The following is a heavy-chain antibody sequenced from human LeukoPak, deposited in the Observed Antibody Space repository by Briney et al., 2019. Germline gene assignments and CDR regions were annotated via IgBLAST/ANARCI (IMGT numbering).Heavy chain of an antibody. CDR3: ARVGYDILTGHENWFGP. Sequence: GGSLRLSCAASGFTFSDYWMTWVRQAPGKGLEWVANIKQDGGEKYYVDSVKGRFTISRDNAKKSLYLQMNSLRAEDTAVYYCARVGYDILTGHENWFGPWAREPWSPSPQ. J-gene: IGHJ5*02. CDR2: IKQDGGEK. V-gene: IGHV3-7*01. D-gene: IGHD3-9*01. CDR1: GFTFSDYW.